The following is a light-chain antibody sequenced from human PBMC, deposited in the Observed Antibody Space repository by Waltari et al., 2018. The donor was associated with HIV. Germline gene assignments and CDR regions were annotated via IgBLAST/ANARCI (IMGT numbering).Light chain of an antibody. CDR1: TSNIGTQD. CDR3: QSSDSTLSGSV. CDR2: NTN. J-gene: IGLJ2*01. Sequence: QSVLTQPPSVSGAPGPRVTLSCTGSTSNIGTQDVHWYQQFPGTAPQLLIYNTNSRPSGVPDRFSGSKSGTSASLAISGLQAEDEADYFCQSSDSTLSGSVFGGGTKLTVL. V-gene: IGLV1-40*01.